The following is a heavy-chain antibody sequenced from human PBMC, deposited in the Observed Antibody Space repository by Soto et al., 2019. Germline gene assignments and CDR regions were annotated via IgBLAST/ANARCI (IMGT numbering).Heavy chain of an antibody. Sequence: ASVKVSCKASGYTFTSYGISWVRQAPGQGLEWMGWISAYNGNTNYAQKLQGRVTMTTDTSTSTAYMELRSLRSDDPAVYYCAGGIPGYSYVTSHFDYWGQGTLVTVSS. V-gene: IGHV1-18*01. CDR1: GYTFTSYG. CDR3: AGGIPGYSYVTSHFDY. J-gene: IGHJ4*02. CDR2: ISAYNGNT. D-gene: IGHD5-18*01.